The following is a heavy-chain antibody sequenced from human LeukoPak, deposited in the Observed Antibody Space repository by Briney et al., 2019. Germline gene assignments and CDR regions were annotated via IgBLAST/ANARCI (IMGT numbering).Heavy chain of an antibody. CDR1: GYSFTSYW. CDR3: AIGYYDSSGYYYFDY. J-gene: IGHJ4*02. Sequence: GASLQISCKGSGYSFTSYWIGWVRQLPGKGLEWMGIIYPGDSDTRYSPSFQGQVTISADKSISTAYLQWSSLKASDTAMYYCAIGYYDSSGYYYFDYWGQGTLVTVSS. V-gene: IGHV5-51*01. CDR2: IYPGDSDT. D-gene: IGHD3-22*01.